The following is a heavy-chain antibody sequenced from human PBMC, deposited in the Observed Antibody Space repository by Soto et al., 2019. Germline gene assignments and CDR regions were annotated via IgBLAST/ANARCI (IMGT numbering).Heavy chain of an antibody. CDR2: IWYDGSNK. Sequence: GGSLRLSCAASGFTFSSYGMHWVRQAPGKGLEWVAVIWYDGSNKYYADSVKGRFTISRDKSKNTLYLQMNSLRAEDTAVYYCARDGPIHDYTDYYYGMDVWGQGTTVTVSS. CDR3: ARDGPIHDYTDYYYGMDV. J-gene: IGHJ6*02. D-gene: IGHD4-4*01. CDR1: GFTFSSYG. V-gene: IGHV3-33*01.